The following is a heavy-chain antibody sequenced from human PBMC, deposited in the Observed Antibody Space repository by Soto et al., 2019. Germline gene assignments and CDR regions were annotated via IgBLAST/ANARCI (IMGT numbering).Heavy chain of an antibody. J-gene: IGHJ6*02. Sequence: ASVKVSCKISGGTFSRYSISWVRQAPGQGLEWMGGIVPIFGTRNYAQKFQDRVTITTDGSATTAHMELSNLRSEDTAVYYCARPYEGGYSSNHHYYYALDVWGQGTAVTVSS. CDR2: IVPIFGTR. V-gene: IGHV1-69*05. CDR3: ARPYEGGYSSNHHYYYALDV. CDR1: GGTFSRYS. D-gene: IGHD3-22*01.